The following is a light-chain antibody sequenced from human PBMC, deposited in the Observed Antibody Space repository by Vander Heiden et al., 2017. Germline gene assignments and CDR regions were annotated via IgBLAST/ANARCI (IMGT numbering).Light chain of an antibody. CDR2: AAS. J-gene: IGKJ2*01. CDR1: QSISSY. V-gene: IGKV1-39*01. CDR3: QQSDSTPAYT. Sequence: DIQMTQSPSSLSASVGDRVTITCRASQSISSYLNWYQQKPGKAPKLLIYAASSLQSGVPSRSSGSGYGTDFTLTISSLQPEDFATYYCQQSDSTPAYTFGQGTKLKIK.